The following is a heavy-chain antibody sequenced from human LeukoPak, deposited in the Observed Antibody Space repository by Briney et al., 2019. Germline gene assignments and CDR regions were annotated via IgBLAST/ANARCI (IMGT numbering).Heavy chain of an antibody. V-gene: IGHV3-9*01. CDR3: TKDITAGGADV. CDR1: GPSFEAYA. D-gene: IGHD2-21*02. CDR2: FSLDTDRI. J-gene: IGHJ6*02. Sequence: GGSLRLSCTVSGPSFEAYAMHWVRQGPGKGLEWVSGFSLDTDRIGYADSVKGRFTISRDKAKNSLYLEMNGLRVEDTALYYCTKDITAGGADVWGQGTTVTVS.